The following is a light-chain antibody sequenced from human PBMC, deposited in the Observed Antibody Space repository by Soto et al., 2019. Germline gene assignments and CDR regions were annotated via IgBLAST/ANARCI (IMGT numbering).Light chain of an antibody. CDR3: QQYHDSPLNT. CDR1: QSVRSTF. J-gene: IGKJ2*01. V-gene: IGKV3-20*01. Sequence: VLPQSPDTLSLSPGDRATLSCRASQSVRSTFLAWYQQKPGQAPRLLIYGASNRAAGIPERFTGSAAGTEVTLPIGRLEPDDSGVYYCQQYHDSPLNTFGQGTKLQIK. CDR2: GAS.